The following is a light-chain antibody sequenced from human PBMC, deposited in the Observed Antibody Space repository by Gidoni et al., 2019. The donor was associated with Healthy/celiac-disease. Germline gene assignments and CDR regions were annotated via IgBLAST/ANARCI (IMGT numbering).Light chain of an antibody. CDR2: APS. CDR3: QQCYSTPYT. J-gene: IGKJ2*01. Sequence: DIQMTQSPSSLSASVGDRVTITCRASQRISSYLNWYQQKPGKAPKLLIYAPSSLQSGVPSRFSGSGSGTDFTLTSSRLQPEDFATYYCQQCYSTPYTFGQGTKLEIK. V-gene: IGKV1-39*01. CDR1: QRISSY.